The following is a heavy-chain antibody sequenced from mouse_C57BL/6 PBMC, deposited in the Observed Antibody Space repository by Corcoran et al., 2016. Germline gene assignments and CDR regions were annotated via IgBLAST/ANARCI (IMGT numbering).Heavy chain of an antibody. CDR1: GYTFTDYN. J-gene: IGHJ3*01. CDR2: INPNNGGT. CDR3: ARTDSNYLFAY. D-gene: IGHD2-5*01. V-gene: IGHV1-18*01. Sequence: EGQLQQSGPELVKPGASVKIPCKASGYTFTDYNMDWVKQSHVKSLEWIGDINPNNGGTIYNQKFKGKATLTVDKSSSTAYMELRSLTSEDTAVYYCARTDSNYLFAYWGQGTLVTVSA.